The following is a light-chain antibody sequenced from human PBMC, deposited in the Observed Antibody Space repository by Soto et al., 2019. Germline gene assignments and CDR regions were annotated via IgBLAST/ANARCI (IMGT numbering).Light chain of an antibody. CDR3: QNYGASPFT. Sequence: ENVLTQSPGTLSLSPGERATLSCRASQSIGTNYLAWYQQKPGQAPRPLILGISTRATGIPDRFSGRGSGTDFTLTIDRLEPEDFGVYYCQNYGASPFTFGPGTRVDIK. CDR2: GIS. V-gene: IGKV3-20*01. CDR1: QSIGTNY. J-gene: IGKJ3*01.